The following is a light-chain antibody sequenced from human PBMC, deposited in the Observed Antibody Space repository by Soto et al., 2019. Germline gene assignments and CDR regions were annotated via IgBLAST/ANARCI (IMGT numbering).Light chain of an antibody. J-gene: IGKJ5*01. CDR1: QSISRY. CDR3: QQSYGTPIT. V-gene: IGKV1-39*01. CDR2: VAS. Sequence: QMPKNPSYLFAAVVDRITITCLASQSISRYLNWYQQKPGKAPNLLIYVASSLQSEVPSRFSGSGSGTDFTLTITSLQPEDFATYYCQQSYGTPITVGQGTRLEIK.